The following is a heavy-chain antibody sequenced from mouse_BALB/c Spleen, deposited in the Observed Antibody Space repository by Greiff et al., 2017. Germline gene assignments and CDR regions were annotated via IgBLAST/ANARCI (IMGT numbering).Heavy chain of an antibody. V-gene: IGHV1-66*01. CDR3: AYGNSSWFAY. CDR2: IFPGSGNT. J-gene: IGHJ3*01. Sequence: QVQLQQSGPELVKPGASVKISCKASGYSFTSYYIHWVKQRPGQGLEWIGWIFPGSGNTKYNEKFKGKATLTADTSSSTAYMQLSSLTSEDSAVYFCAYGNSSWFAYWGQGTLVTVSA. CDR1: GYSFTSYY. D-gene: IGHD2-1*01.